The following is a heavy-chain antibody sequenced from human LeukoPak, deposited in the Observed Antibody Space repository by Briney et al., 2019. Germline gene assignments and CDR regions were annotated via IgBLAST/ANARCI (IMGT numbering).Heavy chain of an antibody. CDR3: AGGDSSGYYYVGFDY. Sequence: GGSLRLSCAASGFAFSRYWMSWVRQAPGKGLEWVSYISSSGSTIYYADSVKGRFTISRDNAKNSLYLQMNSLRAEDTAVYYCAGGDSSGYYYVGFDYWGQGTLVTVSS. D-gene: IGHD3-22*01. CDR2: ISSSGSTI. V-gene: IGHV3-48*03. CDR1: GFAFSRYW. J-gene: IGHJ4*02.